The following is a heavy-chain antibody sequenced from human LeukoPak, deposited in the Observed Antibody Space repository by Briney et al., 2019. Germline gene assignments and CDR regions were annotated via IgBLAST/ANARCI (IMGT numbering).Heavy chain of an antibody. CDR1: GFTFSSYG. CDR2: ISYDGSNK. V-gene: IGHV3-30*18. D-gene: IGHD1-26*01. J-gene: IGHJ4*02. Sequence: SGGSLRLSCAASGFTFSSYGMHWVRQAPGKGLEWVAVISYDGSNKYYADSVKGRFTISRDNSKNTLYLQMNSLRAEDTAVYYCAKALRWELLGYFDYWGQGTLVTVSS. CDR3: AKALRWELLGYFDY.